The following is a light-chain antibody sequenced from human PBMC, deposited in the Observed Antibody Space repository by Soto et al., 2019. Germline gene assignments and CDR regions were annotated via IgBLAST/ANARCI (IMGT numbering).Light chain of an antibody. CDR3: QHYIGYSGM. Sequence: DIQMTQSPSTLSASVGDRVTITCRASQSLNSWLAWNQHKPGKAPKLLIHKASILASGVPSRFSGGDSGAEFTLIISSLQPDDFATYYCQHYIGYSGMFGQGTKVDIK. CDR1: QSLNSW. J-gene: IGKJ1*01. V-gene: IGKV1-5*03. CDR2: KAS.